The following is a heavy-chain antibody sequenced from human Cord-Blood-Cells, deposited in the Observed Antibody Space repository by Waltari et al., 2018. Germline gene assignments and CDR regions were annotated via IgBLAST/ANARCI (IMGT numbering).Heavy chain of an antibody. D-gene: IGHD2-21*01. J-gene: IGHJ6*02. CDR3: ARAETYCGGDCYINYYYYGMDV. CDR1: GGSFSGYY. Sequence: QVQLQQWGAGLLKPSETLSLTCAVYGGSFSGYYWSWIRQPPGKGLEWIGEINHSGSTNYNPSLKSRVTISVDTSKNQFSRKLSSVTAADTAVYYCARAETYCGGDCYINYYYYGMDVWGQGTTVTVSS. CDR2: INHSGST. V-gene: IGHV4-34*01.